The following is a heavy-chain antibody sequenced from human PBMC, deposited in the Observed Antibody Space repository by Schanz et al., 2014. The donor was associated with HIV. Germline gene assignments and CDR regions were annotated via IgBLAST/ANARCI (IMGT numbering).Heavy chain of an antibody. V-gene: IGHV4-39*07. J-gene: IGHJ4*02. CDR2: INHSGIP. CDR1: GGSISSSSYY. D-gene: IGHD3-16*01. CDR3: ARDGGRRGGERQLFGY. Sequence: QLQLQESGPGLVKPSETLSLTCTVSGGSISSSSYYWGWIRQAPGKGPEGNGEINHSGIPTSTPSLESRVTISVDTPKTQFSLKRRSVTAADTAVYYCARDGGRRGGERQLFGYWGQGTLVTVSS.